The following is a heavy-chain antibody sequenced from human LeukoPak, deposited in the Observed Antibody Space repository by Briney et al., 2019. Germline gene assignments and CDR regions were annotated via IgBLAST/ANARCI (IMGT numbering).Heavy chain of an antibody. CDR1: GGSISSGSYY. D-gene: IGHD5-24*01. Sequence: SETVSLTCTVSGGSISSGSYYWSWIRQPAGKGLEWIGRIYTSGSTNYNPSLKSRVTISVDTSKNQFSLKLSSVTAADTAVYYCAIRDGYNYGGAFDIWGQGTMVTVSS. CDR3: AIRDGYNYGGAFDI. CDR2: IYTSGST. J-gene: IGHJ3*02. V-gene: IGHV4-61*02.